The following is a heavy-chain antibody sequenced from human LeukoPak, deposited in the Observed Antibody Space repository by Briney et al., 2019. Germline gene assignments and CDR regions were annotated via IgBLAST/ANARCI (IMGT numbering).Heavy chain of an antibody. Sequence: GGSLRLSCAASGFTFSSYWMSWVRQAPGKGLEWVANIKKDGSEKYYVDSVKGRFTISRDNAKNSLYLQMNSLRAEDTAVYYCARDEVRTVTTVRRPNYWGQGTLVTVSS. CDR3: ARDEVRTVTTVRRPNY. D-gene: IGHD4-11*01. CDR1: GFTFSSYW. J-gene: IGHJ4*02. V-gene: IGHV3-7*01. CDR2: IKKDGSEK.